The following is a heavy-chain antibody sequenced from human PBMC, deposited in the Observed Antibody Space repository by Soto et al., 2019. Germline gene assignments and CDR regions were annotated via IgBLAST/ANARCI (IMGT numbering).Heavy chain of an antibody. D-gene: IGHD3-22*01. CDR3: ARAGVLYDSSGYHPIHCDY. V-gene: IGHV1-69*06. Sequence: SVKVSCKASGGTFSSYAISWVRQAPGQGLEGMGGIVPIFGTANYAQKFQGRVTITADKSTSTAYMELSSLRSEDKDVYYCARAGVLYDSSGYHPIHCDYWGQGTMVTVSS. J-gene: IGHJ4*02. CDR2: IVPIFGTA. CDR1: GGTFSSYA.